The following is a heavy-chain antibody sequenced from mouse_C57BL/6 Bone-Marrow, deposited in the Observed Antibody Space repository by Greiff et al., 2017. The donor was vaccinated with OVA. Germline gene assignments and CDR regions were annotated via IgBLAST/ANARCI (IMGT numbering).Heavy chain of an antibody. V-gene: IGHV1-81*01. D-gene: IGHD2-4*01. CDR3: ARYSDCPYAMDY. CDR2: IYPRSGNT. CDR1: GYTFTSYG. Sequence: QVQLQQSGAELARPGASVKLSCKASGYTFTSYGISWVKQRTGQGLEWIGEIYPRSGNTYYNEKFKGKATLTADKSSSTAYMELRSLTSEDSAVYVCARYSDCPYAMDYWGQGTSVTVSS. J-gene: IGHJ4*01.